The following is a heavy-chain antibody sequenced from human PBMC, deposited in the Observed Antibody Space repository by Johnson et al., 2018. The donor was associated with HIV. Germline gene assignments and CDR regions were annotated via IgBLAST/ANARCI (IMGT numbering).Heavy chain of an antibody. Sequence: QVQLVESGGGVVQPGRSLRLSCAASGFTFSSYAMHWVRQAPGKGLEWVAVISYDGSNQYYADSVKGRFTISRDNSKNTLYLQMNSLRAEDTAVYYCASLGFDAFDIWGQGTMVTVSS. CDR2: ISYDGSNQ. J-gene: IGHJ3*02. CDR1: GFTFSSYA. CDR3: ASLGFDAFDI. V-gene: IGHV3-30*04.